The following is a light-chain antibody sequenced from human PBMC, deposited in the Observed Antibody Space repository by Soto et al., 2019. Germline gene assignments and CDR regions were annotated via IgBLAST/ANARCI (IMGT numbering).Light chain of an antibody. V-gene: IGLV1-40*01. CDR3: QSYDSSLSGSNVV. Sequence: QSVLTQPPSVSGAPGQRVTISCTGISSNIGAGYDVHWYQQLPGTAPKLLIYGNSIRPSGVPDRFSGSKSGTSASLAITGLQAEDEAEYYCQSYDSSLSGSNVVFGGGTQLTVL. J-gene: IGLJ2*01. CDR1: SSNIGAGYD. CDR2: GNS.